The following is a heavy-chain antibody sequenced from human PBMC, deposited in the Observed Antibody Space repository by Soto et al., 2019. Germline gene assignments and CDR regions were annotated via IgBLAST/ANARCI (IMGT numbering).Heavy chain of an antibody. CDR3: ARDLGGGLRATYGMDV. CDR1: GCNFSSYV. CDR2: ISYDGSNK. Sequence: GVSVGLSCAFSGCNFSSYVMNWFRQSPGKGLEWVAVISYDGSNKYYADSVKGRFTIPRDNSKNTLYLQMNSLRAEDTALYYCARDLGGGLRATYGMDVWGQGNTVTGSS. D-gene: IGHD4-17*01. V-gene: IGHV3-30-3*01. J-gene: IGHJ6*02.